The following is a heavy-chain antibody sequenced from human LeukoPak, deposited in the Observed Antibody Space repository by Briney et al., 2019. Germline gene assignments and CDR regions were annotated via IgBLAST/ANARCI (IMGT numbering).Heavy chain of an antibody. CDR2: IRSKAYGGTT. V-gene: IGHV3-49*04. D-gene: IGHD6-13*01. J-gene: IGHJ4*02. CDR1: GFTFGDYV. Sequence: GGSLRLSCTASGFTFGDYVMSWVRQAPGKGLGWVGFIRSKAYGGTTKNAASVKGRFTISRDNAKNSLYLQMNSLRVEDTAVYYCAREGAAAPYPDYWGQGTLVTVSS. CDR3: AREGAAAPYPDY.